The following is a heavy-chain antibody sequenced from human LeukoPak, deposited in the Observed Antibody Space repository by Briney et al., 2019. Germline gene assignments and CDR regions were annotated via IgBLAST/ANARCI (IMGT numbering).Heavy chain of an antibody. CDR2: IIPIFGTA. Sequence: ASVKVSCKASGGTFSSYAISWVRQAPGQGLEWMGGIIPIFGTANYAQKFQGRVTITADESTSTAYMKLSSLRSEDTAVYYCAVGSPYYYYYYMDVWGKGTTVTISS. J-gene: IGHJ6*03. CDR3: AVGSPYYYYYYMDV. V-gene: IGHV1-69*13. D-gene: IGHD3-10*01. CDR1: GGTFSSYA.